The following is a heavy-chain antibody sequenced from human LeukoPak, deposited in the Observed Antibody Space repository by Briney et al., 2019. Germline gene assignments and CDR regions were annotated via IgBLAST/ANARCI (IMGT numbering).Heavy chain of an antibody. V-gene: IGHV1-18*01. CDR3: ARDKSGYDVFDY. CDR1: GYTFTSYG. D-gene: IGHD5-12*01. CDR2: ISAYNGNT. J-gene: IGHJ4*02. Sequence: ASVKVSCKASGYTFTSYGISWVRQAPGRGLEWMGWISAYNGNTSYAQKLQGRVTMTTDTSTSTAYMELRSLRSDDTAVYYCARDKSGYDVFDYWGQGTLVTVSS.